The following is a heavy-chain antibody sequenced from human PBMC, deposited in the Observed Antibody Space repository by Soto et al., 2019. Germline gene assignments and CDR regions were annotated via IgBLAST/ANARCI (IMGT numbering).Heavy chain of an antibody. D-gene: IGHD2-15*01. CDR3: ARHPVVAATKGYGSYYYMDV. V-gene: IGHV1-69*02. Sequence: ASVKVSCKASGGTFSSYTISWVRQAPGQGLEWMGRIIPILGIANYAQKFQGRVTITADKSTSTAYMELSSLRSEDTAVYYCARHPVVAATKGYGSYYYMDVWGKGTTVTVSS. CDR1: GGTFSSYT. J-gene: IGHJ6*03. CDR2: IIPILGIA.